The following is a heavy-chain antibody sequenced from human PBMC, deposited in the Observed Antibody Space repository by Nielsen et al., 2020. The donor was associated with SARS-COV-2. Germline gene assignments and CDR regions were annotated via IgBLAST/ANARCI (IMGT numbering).Heavy chain of an antibody. Sequence: GESLKISCAASGFTFSSYSMNWVRQAPGKGLEWVSSISSSSSYIYYADSVKGRFTISRDNAKNSLYLQMNSLRAEDTAVYYCTLRSSGYHFDCWGQGTLVTVSS. CDR3: TLRSSGYHFDC. V-gene: IGHV3-21*01. CDR2: ISSSSSYI. CDR1: GFTFSSYS. J-gene: IGHJ4*02. D-gene: IGHD3-22*01.